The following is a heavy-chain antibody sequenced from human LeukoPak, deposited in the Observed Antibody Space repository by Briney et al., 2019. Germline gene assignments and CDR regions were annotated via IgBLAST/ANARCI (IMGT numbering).Heavy chain of an antibody. V-gene: IGHV3-48*02. Sequence: GGSLRLSCAASGFAFSAYDMNWVRQAPGKGLEWVSYISSSYRTIYYADSVKGRFTISRDDAKNSLYLQMNSLRDEDTAVYYCAYSSSRNWYFDLWGRGTLVTVSS. CDR2: ISSSYRTI. D-gene: IGHD6-13*01. J-gene: IGHJ2*01. CDR1: GFAFSAYD. CDR3: AYSSSRNWYFDL.